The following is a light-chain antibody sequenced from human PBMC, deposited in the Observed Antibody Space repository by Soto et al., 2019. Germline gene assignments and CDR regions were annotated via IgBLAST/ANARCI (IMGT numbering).Light chain of an antibody. CDR3: QQYNSYSWWT. CDR1: QSISSW. V-gene: IGKV1-5*03. J-gene: IGKJ1*01. Sequence: VQMTQSPSTLSASVGDRVTITCRASQSISSWLAWYQQKPGKAPKLLIYKASSLESGVPSRFSGSGSGTKFTLTISSLQPDDFATYYCQQYNSYSWWTFGQGTKVE. CDR2: KAS.